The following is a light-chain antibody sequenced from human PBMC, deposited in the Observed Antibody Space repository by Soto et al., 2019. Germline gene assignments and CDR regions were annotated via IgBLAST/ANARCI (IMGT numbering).Light chain of an antibody. V-gene: IGKV3-20*01. CDR3: QQYNYWPIT. CDR1: QSVSNNY. CDR2: GAS. J-gene: IGKJ5*01. Sequence: EIVLTQSPGTLSLSPGERATLSCRASQSVSNNYLAWYQQKPGQAPRLLIYGASNRATGIPDRFSGSGSETDFTLTVSSLRSEDSAVYYYQQYNYWPITFGQGTRLEIK.